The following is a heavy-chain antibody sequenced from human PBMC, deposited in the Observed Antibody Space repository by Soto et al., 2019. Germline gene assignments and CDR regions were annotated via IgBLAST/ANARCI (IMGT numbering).Heavy chain of an antibody. CDR1: GFTFSSYS. CDR3: ARIQIGYDAFDI. D-gene: IGHD2-15*01. J-gene: IGHJ3*02. V-gene: IGHV3-21*01. CDR2: ISSSSSYI. Sequence: GGSLRLSCAASGFTFSSYSMNWVRQAPGKGLEWVSSISSSSSYIYYADSVKGRFTISRDNAKNSLYLQMNSLRAEDAAVYYCARIQIGYDAFDIWGQGTMVTVSS.